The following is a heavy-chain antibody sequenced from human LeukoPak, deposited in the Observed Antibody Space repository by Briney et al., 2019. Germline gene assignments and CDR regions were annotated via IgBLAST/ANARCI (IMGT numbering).Heavy chain of an antibody. CDR3: AKDRSSSWSPDY. J-gene: IGHJ4*02. CDR1: GFTFSSYG. Sequence: GRSLRLPCAASGFTFSSYGMHWVRQAPGKGLEWVAVISYDGSNKYYADSVKGRFTISRDNSKNTLYLQMNSLRAEDTAVYYCAKDRSSSWSPDYWGQGTLVTVSS. V-gene: IGHV3-30*18. CDR2: ISYDGSNK. D-gene: IGHD6-13*01.